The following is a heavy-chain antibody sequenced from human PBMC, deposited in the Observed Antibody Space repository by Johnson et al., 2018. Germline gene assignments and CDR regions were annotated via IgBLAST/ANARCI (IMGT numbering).Heavy chain of an antibody. V-gene: IGHV3-72*01. CDR2: VRDKSNSYTT. J-gene: IGHJ1*01. D-gene: IGHD2-21*01. Sequence: VQLVQSGGGLVQPGRSLRLSCAASGFTFSDHYMDWVRQAPGKGLEWVGRVRDKSNSYTTEYAASVKGRFTLPRDDSQNSLYLQMNSLKTEATAVYHCVCDSGITYPYFQKGAQGPLVTVSS. CDR3: VCDSGITYPYFQK. CDR1: GFTFSDHY.